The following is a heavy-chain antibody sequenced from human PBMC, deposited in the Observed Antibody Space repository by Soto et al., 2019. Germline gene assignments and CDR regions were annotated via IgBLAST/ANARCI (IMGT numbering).Heavy chain of an antibody. J-gene: IGHJ4*02. D-gene: IGHD3-3*02. V-gene: IGHV4-31*03. CDR2: IYYSGST. CDR1: GGSINIGGYY. CDR3: ARTAWHFFDY. Sequence: SETLSLTCTVSGGSINIGGYYWSWIRQHPGKGLEWIGYIYYSGSTFYNPSLKSRVTISFDTSKNQFSLKLNSVTAADTAVYYCARTAWHFFDYWGQGNLVTVSS.